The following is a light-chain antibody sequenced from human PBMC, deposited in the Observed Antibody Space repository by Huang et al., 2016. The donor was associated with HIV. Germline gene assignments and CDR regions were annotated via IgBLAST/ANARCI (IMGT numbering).Light chain of an antibody. Sequence: EIVMTQSPGTLSVSPGERATLSCRASQSVSSSLAWYQQSPGQAPRLLIYDASRRPTDIPTRFSGSGSGTEFTLTISSLQSEDFALYYCQQYNKWPTFGQGTKVEIK. CDR2: DAS. CDR3: QQYNKWPT. V-gene: IGKV3-15*01. J-gene: IGKJ1*01. CDR1: QSVSSS.